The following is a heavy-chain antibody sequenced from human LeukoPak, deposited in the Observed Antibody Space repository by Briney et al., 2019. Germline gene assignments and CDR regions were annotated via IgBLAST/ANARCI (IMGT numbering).Heavy chain of an antibody. D-gene: IGHD3-22*01. CDR2: IYPGDSDT. J-gene: IGHJ3*02. V-gene: IGHV5-51*01. CDR1: GYSFTNYW. CDR3: ARPVTNSYYVGSFDI. Sequence: GESLKISCQGSGYSFTNYWIGWVRQMPGKGLEWMGIIYPGDSDTRYSPSFQGQVTISADKSISTAYLQWSSLKASDTAMYYCARPVTNSYYVGSFDIWGQGTMVTVPS.